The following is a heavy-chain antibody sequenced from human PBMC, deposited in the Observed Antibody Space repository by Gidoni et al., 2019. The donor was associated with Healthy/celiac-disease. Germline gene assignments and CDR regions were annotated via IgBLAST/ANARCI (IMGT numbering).Heavy chain of an antibody. CDR2: IDPSDSYT. CDR1: GYRFTRYW. V-gene: IGHV5-10-1*03. Sequence: EVQLVQSGAEVKKPGESLRNSCKGSGYRFTRYWISGVRQMPGKGLELMGRIDPSDSYTNYSPSFQGHVTISADKSISTAYLQWSSLKASDTAMYYCATEREIAAASPPRYYMDVWGKGTTVTVSS. CDR3: ATEREIAAASPPRYYMDV. D-gene: IGHD6-13*01. J-gene: IGHJ6*03.